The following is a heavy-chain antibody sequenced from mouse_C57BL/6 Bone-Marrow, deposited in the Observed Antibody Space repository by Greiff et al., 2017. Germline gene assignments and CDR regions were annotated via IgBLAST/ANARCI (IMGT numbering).Heavy chain of an antibody. Sequence: QVQLQQPGAELVKPGASVKLSCKASGYTFTSYWMQWVKQRPGQGLEWLGEIDPSDSYTNCNQKFKGKAKLTVDTSSSTAYMQLSSLTFEVAAVYYWARGGDWDDRCFDYWGQGTTLTDSS. V-gene: IGHV1-50*01. CDR2: IDPSDSYT. CDR3: ARGGDWDDRCFDY. D-gene: IGHD4-1*01. J-gene: IGHJ2*01. CDR1: GYTFTSYW.